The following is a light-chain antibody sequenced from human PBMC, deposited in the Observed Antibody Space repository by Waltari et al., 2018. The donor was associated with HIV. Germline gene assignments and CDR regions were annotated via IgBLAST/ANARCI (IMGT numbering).Light chain of an antibody. J-gene: IGLJ2*01. CDR2: GNS. CDR3: QSYDSSLSAPVV. CDR1: SPTTGAGYD. V-gene: IGLV1-40*01. Sequence: QSVLTQPPSVSGAPGQRVTISCTGSSPTTGAGYDVHWYQQLPGTAPKLLIYGNSNRPSGVPDRFSGSKSGTSASLAITGLQAEDEADYYCQSYDSSLSAPVVFGGGTKLTVL.